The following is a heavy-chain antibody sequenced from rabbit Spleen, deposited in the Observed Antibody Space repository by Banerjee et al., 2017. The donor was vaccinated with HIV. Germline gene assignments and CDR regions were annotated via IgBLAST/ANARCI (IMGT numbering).Heavy chain of an antibody. V-gene: IGHV1S40*01. CDR1: GFSFSSRYY. J-gene: IGHJ6*01. CDR3: ARDTGTSFSTYGMDL. CDR2: IGSGATGNT. D-gene: IGHD8-1*01. Sequence: QSLEESGGGLVQPEGSLTLTCTASGFSFSSRYYMCWVRQAPGKGLEWIGCIGSGATGNTYYASWAKGRFTISKTSSPTVTLQMTSLTVADTATYFCARDTGTSFSTYGMDLWGPGTLVTVS.